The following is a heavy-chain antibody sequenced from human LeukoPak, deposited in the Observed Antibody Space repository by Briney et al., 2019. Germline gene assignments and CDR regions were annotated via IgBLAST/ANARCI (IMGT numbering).Heavy chain of an antibody. CDR1: GFTFSSYA. D-gene: IGHD3-22*01. Sequence: GGSLRLSCAASGFTFSSYAMSWVRQASGKGLEWVSYISSSSNTIYYADSVKGRFTISRDNAKNSLYLQMNSLRAEDTAVYYCASPGRYYYDSSGYYSDSFFDYWGQGTLVTVSS. CDR2: ISSSSNTI. J-gene: IGHJ4*02. V-gene: IGHV3-48*01. CDR3: ASPGRYYYDSSGYYSDSFFDY.